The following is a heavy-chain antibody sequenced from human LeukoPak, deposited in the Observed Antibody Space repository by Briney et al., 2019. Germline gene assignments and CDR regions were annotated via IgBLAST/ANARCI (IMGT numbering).Heavy chain of an antibody. CDR1: GFTVSSNY. V-gene: IGHV3-66*01. J-gene: IGHJ6*02. Sequence: PGGSLRLSCAASGFTVSSNYMSWVRQAPGKGLEWVSVIYSGGSTYYADSVKGRFTISRDNSKNTLYLQMNSLRAEDTAVYYCASERAAGTSYYYYYGMDVWGQGTTVTVSS. CDR2: IYSGGST. D-gene: IGHD6-25*01. CDR3: ASERAAGTSYYYYYGMDV.